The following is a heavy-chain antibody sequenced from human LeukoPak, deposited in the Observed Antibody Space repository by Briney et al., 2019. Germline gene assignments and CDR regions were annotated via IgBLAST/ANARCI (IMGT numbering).Heavy chain of an antibody. D-gene: IGHD3-22*01. CDR1: GGSFSGYY. CDR3: ARDNNDSSGYYFQS. CDR2: IYYSGST. V-gene: IGHV4-31*11. Sequence: SETLSLTCAVYGGSFSGYYWSWIRQHPGKGLEWIGYIYYSGSTYYNPSLKSRVTISVDTSKNQFSLKLSSVTAADTAVYYCARDNNDSSGYYFQSWGQGTLVTVSS. J-gene: IGHJ5*02.